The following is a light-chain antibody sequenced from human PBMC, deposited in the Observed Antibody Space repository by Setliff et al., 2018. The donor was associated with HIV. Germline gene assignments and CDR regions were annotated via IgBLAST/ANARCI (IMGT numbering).Light chain of an antibody. Sequence: DIQMTQSPSSLSASIGDRVTITCRASQSIGSSLNWYQHKPGKAPKVLVYIASSLQSGVPSRFSGSGSGTDFTLTITSLQPEDFATYYCQQSYRIPWTFGQGTKVDIK. CDR2: IAS. J-gene: IGKJ1*01. CDR3: QQSYRIPWT. V-gene: IGKV1-39*01. CDR1: QSIGSS.